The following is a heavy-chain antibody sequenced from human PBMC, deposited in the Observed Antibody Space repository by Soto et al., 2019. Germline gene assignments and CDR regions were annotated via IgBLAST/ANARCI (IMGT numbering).Heavy chain of an antibody. CDR3: VKPPVITASYYYYDMDV. J-gene: IGHJ6*02. D-gene: IGHD4-4*01. V-gene: IGHV3-23*01. CDR1: GFTFSSYG. Sequence: PGGSLRLSCAASGFTFSSYGMHWVRQAPGKGLEWVAGISGSGISTYYTDSVKGRFTISRDNSKNTVFLQMNSLRDEDTAVYYCVKPPVITASYYYYDMDVWGPGTAVTVSS. CDR2: ISGSGIST.